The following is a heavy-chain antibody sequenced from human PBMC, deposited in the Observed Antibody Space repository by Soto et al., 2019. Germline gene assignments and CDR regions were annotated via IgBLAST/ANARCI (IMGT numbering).Heavy chain of an antibody. CDR3: ARGGRYCSGGSCYSGDY. Sequence: QVQLVESGGGVVQPGRSLRLSCAASGFTFSSYGMHWVRQAPGKGLEWVAVIWYDGSNKYYADSVKGRFTISRDNSKNTLYLQMNSLRAEDTAVYYCARGGRYCSGGSCYSGDYWGQGTLVTVSS. CDR1: GFTFSSYG. D-gene: IGHD2-15*01. V-gene: IGHV3-33*01. CDR2: IWYDGSNK. J-gene: IGHJ4*02.